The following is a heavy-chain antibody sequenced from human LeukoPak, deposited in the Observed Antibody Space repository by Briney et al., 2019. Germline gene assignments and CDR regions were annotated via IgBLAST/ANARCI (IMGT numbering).Heavy chain of an antibody. J-gene: IGHJ3*02. Sequence: ASVKVSCKASGYXFTGYYMRWVRQAPGQGLEWMGWINPNSGGTNYAQKFQGRVTMTRDTSISTAYMELSRLRSDDTAVYYCAPSLYYYDSTDSGGAFDIWGQGTMVTVSS. V-gene: IGHV1-2*02. D-gene: IGHD3-22*01. CDR1: GYXFTGYY. CDR2: INPNSGGT. CDR3: APSLYYYDSTDSGGAFDI.